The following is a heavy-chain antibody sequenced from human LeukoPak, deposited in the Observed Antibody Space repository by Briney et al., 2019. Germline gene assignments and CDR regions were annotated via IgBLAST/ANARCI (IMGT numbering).Heavy chain of an antibody. CDR1: GGSISSYY. CDR3: ARDREYYDSSGYYRSGAFDI. Sequence: PSETLSLTCTVSGGSISSYYWSWIRQPAGKGLEWIGRICTSGSTNYNPSLKSRVTMSVDTSKNQFSLKLSSVTAADTAVYYCARDREYYDSSGYYRSGAFDIWGQGTMVTVSS. CDR2: ICTSGST. J-gene: IGHJ3*02. D-gene: IGHD3-22*01. V-gene: IGHV4-4*07.